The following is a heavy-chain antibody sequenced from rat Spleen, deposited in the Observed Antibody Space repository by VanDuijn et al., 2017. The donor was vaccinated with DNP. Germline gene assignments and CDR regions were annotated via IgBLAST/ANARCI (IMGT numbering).Heavy chain of an antibody. J-gene: IGHJ3*01. D-gene: IGHD1-1*01. CDR2: ISSDGRSP. Sequence: EVQLVESGGGLVQPGRSLKLSCEVSGFTVSDYYMAWVRQAPTKGLELVTYISSDGRSPYYGDSVKGWFTISRDNAKSTLYLQMNSLRSEDMATYYCARPMDYYSGGFAHWGQGTLVTVSS. V-gene: IGHV5-22*01. CDR3: ARPMDYYSGGFAH. CDR1: GFTVSDYY.